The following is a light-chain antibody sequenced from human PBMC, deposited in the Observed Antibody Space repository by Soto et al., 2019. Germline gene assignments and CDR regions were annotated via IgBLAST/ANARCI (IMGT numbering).Light chain of an antibody. V-gene: IGKV1D-12*01. CDR2: AAS. CDR3: QKLNSFPLT. Sequence: DIQMTQAPSSVSASVGDRVTITCRASQGISSWLCWYQRKPGRAPKLLIYAASRLQAGVPLRFSGSGSGTDFTLTISDLQPEDFATYYCQKLNSFPLTFGQGTRREI. J-gene: IGKJ5*01. CDR1: QGISSW.